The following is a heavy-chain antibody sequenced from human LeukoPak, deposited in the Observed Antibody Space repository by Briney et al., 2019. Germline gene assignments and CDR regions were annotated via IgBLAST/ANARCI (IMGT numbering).Heavy chain of an antibody. V-gene: IGHV3-9*01. CDR1: GFIFDDYA. CDR2: ISWNSGSI. D-gene: IGHD2-2*01. Sequence: PGRSLRLSCAASGFIFDDYAMHWVRQAPGKGLEWVSGISWNSGSIGYADSVKGRFTISRDNAKNSLYLQMNSLRAEDTALYYCAKDQSSTSWNWFDPWGQGTLVTVSS. CDR3: AKDQSSTSWNWFDP. J-gene: IGHJ5*02.